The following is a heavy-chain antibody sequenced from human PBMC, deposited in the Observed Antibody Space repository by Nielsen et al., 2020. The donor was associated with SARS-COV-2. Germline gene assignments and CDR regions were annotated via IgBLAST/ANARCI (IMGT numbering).Heavy chain of an antibody. V-gene: IGHV3-21*01. D-gene: IGHD6-19*01. CDR1: GFIFSNSS. CDR2: ISSGSSYK. CDR3: ARVQGSGWFPVYYYFDY. Sequence: GESLKISCAASGFIFSNSSMTWVRQAPGKGLEWVSSISSGSSYKNYADSVKGRFTISRDNAKNSLYLQMNSLRAEDTAVYYCARVQGSGWFPVYYYFDYWGQGTLVTVSS. J-gene: IGHJ4*02.